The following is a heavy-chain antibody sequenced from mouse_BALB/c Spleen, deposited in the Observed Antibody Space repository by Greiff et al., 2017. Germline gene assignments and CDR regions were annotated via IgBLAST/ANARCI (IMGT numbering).Heavy chain of an antibody. CDR3: ARCPNYPYWYFDV. CDR2: ISYSGST. J-gene: IGHJ1*01. Sequence: VQLQQSGPGLVKPSQSLSLTCTVTGYSITSDYAWNWIRQFPGNKLEWMGYISYSGSTSYNPSLKSRISITRDTSKNQFFLQLNSVTTEDTATYYCARCPNYPYWYFDVWGAGTTVTVSS. CDR1: GYSITSDYA. V-gene: IGHV3-2*02.